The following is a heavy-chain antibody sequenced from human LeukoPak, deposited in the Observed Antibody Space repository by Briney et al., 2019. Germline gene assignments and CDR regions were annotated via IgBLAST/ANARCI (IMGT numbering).Heavy chain of an antibody. CDR3: ASNRDCSSTSCYKSTTYSGAFDI. J-gene: IGHJ3*02. Sequence: SETLSLTCTVSGGSISSYYWSWIRQPPGKELEWIGYIYYSGSTNYNPSLKSRVTISVDTSKNQFSLKLSSVTAADTAVYYCASNRDCSSTSCYKSTTYSGAFDIWGQGTMVTVSS. CDR2: IYYSGST. CDR1: GGSISSYY. V-gene: IGHV4-59*12. D-gene: IGHD2-2*02.